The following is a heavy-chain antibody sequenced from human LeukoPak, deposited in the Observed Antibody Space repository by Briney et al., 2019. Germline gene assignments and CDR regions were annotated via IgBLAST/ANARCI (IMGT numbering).Heavy chain of an antibody. CDR3: ATDRGWRTSGYYLYYFEY. V-gene: IGHV3-23*01. Sequence: PGGSLRLSCAASGFTFNNYAMTWVRQAPGEGLQWVSSVISNGGSTYHADSVRGRFTISRDNTMNSLYLQMSSLRAEDTAVYYCATDRGWRTSGYYLYYFEYWGQGTLVTFSS. J-gene: IGHJ4*02. D-gene: IGHD3-3*01. CDR2: VISNGGST. CDR1: GFTFNNYA.